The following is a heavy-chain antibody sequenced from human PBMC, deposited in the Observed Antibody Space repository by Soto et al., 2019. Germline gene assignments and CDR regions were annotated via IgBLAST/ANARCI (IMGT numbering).Heavy chain of an antibody. CDR2: ISYDGSNK. Sequence: GGSLRLSCAASGFTVSSNYMSWVRQAPGKGLELVSVISYDGSNKYYADSVKGRFTISRDNSKNTLYLQMNSLRAEDTAVYYCAKLGHDYGGNEDAFDIWGQGTMVTVSS. J-gene: IGHJ3*02. D-gene: IGHD4-17*01. V-gene: IGHV3-30*18. CDR3: AKLGHDYGGNEDAFDI. CDR1: GFTVSSNY.